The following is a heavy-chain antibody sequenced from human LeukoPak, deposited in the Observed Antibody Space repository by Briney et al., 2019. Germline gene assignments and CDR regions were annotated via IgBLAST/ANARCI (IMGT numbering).Heavy chain of an antibody. CDR3: AREGTPYSSGWAPPQTYYYYYYDMDV. Sequence: ASVKVSCKASGGTFSSYAISWVRQAPGQGLEWMGGIIPIFGTANYAQKFQGRVTITADESTSTAYMELSSLRSEDTAVYYCAREGTPYSSGWAPPQTYYYYYYDMDVWGQGTTVTVSS. V-gene: IGHV1-69*13. CDR1: GGTFSSYA. J-gene: IGHJ6*02. D-gene: IGHD6-19*01. CDR2: IIPIFGTA.